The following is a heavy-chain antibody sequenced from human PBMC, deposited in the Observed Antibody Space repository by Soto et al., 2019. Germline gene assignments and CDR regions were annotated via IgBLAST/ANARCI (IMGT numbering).Heavy chain of an antibody. CDR2: IYHSGNT. CDR1: LLHQPWLL. J-gene: IGHJ4*01. D-gene: IGHD3-3*02. CDR3: ARVKLAGLGGFDY. Sequence: SEDPVPHLRCLWLLHQPWLLLGLDPAAPGKGLEWIGSIYHSGNTYYNPSLKSRVSISLDTSNNHFSLELTSVTAADTAVHYCARVKLAGLGGFDYWGLATMVAIAS. V-gene: IGHV4-38-2*01.